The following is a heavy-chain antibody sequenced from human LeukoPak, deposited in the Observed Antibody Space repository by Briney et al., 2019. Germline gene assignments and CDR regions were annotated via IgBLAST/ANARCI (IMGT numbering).Heavy chain of an antibody. D-gene: IGHD5-18*01. CDR1: GFTFSSYW. Sequence: GGSLRLSCAASGFTFSSYWMSWVRQAPGKGLEWVANIKKDGSEKYYLDSVKGRFTISRDNAETSLYLQMNSLRAEDTAVYYCARHLSGVTGYTYGRGIDYWGQGTLVTVSS. CDR2: IKKDGSEK. V-gene: IGHV3-7*01. CDR3: ARHLSGVTGYTYGRGIDY. J-gene: IGHJ4*02.